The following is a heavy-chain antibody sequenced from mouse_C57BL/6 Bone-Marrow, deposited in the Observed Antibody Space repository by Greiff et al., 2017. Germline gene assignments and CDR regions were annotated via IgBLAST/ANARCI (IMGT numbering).Heavy chain of an antibody. Sequence: VQLQQSGAELARPGASVKLSCKASGYTFTSYGISWVKQRTGQGLEWIGEIYPRSGNTYYNAKFKGKATMTADKSSSTAYMELRSLTSEDSAVYFCARPGVVPYGAWFAYWGQGTLVTVSA. CDR3: ARPGVVPYGAWFAY. D-gene: IGHD1-1*01. CDR1: GYTFTSYG. V-gene: IGHV1-81*01. J-gene: IGHJ3*01. CDR2: IYPRSGNT.